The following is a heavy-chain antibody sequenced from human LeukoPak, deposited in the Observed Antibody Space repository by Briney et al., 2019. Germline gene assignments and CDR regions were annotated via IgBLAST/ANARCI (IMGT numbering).Heavy chain of an antibody. V-gene: IGHV3-23*01. CDR2: ISCSGGST. J-gene: IGHJ4*02. Sequence: GGSLILSCAASGFTYSSYAMSWDRQAPGKGLEWVSAISCSGGSTYYAASVKGRFTISRDNSKNTLYLQMNSLRAEDTAVYYCAKGPVNYYDSSGYYDYYFDYWGQGTLVTVSS. CDR1: GFTYSSYA. D-gene: IGHD3-22*01. CDR3: AKGPVNYYDSSGYYDYYFDY.